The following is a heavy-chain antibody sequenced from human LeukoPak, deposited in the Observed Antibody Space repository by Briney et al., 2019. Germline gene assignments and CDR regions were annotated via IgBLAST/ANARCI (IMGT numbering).Heavy chain of an antibody. CDR1: GFTFSSYS. V-gene: IGHV3-21*01. CDR2: ISSSSSYI. Sequence: GGSLRLSCAASGFTFSSYSMSWVRQAPGKGLEWVSSISSSSSYIYYADSVKGRFTISRDNAKNSLYLQMNSLRAEDTAVYYCARDRIAAPYYYYMDVWGKGTTVTVSS. D-gene: IGHD6-6*01. J-gene: IGHJ6*03. CDR3: ARDRIAAPYYYYMDV.